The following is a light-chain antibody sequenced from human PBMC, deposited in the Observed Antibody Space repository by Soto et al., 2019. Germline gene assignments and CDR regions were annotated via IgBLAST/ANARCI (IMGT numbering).Light chain of an antibody. Sequence: DIQMTQSPSTLSASVGDRVTITCRASQSISTWLAWYQQKPGKAPNLLIYKEASLERGVPSRFNAWGSGTHFSLSITSLQPDDFASYYCQQYSSYPWTFGQGTAVEIK. CDR2: KEA. J-gene: IGKJ1*01. V-gene: IGKV1-5*03. CDR3: QQYSSYPWT. CDR1: QSISTW.